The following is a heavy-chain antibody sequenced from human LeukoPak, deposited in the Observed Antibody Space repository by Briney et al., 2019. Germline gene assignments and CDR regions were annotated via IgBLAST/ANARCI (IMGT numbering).Heavy chain of an antibody. CDR1: GYTFTSYY. J-gene: IGHJ6*02. CDR3: ARGGPIAAAGTHYYYGMDV. CDR2: INPSGGST. V-gene: IGHV1-46*01. Sequence: GASVKVSCKASGYTFTSYYMHWVRQAPGQGLEWMGIINPSGGSTSYAQKFQGRVTMTRGTSTSTVYMELSSLRSEDTAVYYCARGGPIAAAGTHYYYGMDVWGQGTTVTVSS. D-gene: IGHD6-13*01.